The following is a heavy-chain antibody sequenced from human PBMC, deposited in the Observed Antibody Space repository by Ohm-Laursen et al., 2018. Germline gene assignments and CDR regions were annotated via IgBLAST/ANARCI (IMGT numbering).Heavy chain of an antibody. J-gene: IGHJ5*02. Sequence: PSDTLSLTCTVSGGSISSGGYYWSWIRQPPVKGLEWIGYIYHSESTYYNPSLNGRVTMSLDTSKNQFSLKLRSVTAADTALYYCARWSGSYGGGWFDPWGQGTLVTVSS. D-gene: IGHD1-26*01. CDR2: IYHSEST. CDR3: ARWSGSYGGGWFDP. CDR1: GGSISSGGYY. V-gene: IGHV4-31*03.